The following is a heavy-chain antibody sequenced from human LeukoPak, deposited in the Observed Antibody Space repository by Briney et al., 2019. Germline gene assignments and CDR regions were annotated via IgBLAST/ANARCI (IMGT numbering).Heavy chain of an antibody. J-gene: IGHJ6*02. Sequence: ASVKVSCKASGYTFTGYYMHWVRQAPGQGLEWMGWINPNSGGTNYAQKFQGWVTMTRDTSISTAYMELSRLRSDDTAVYYCARDQVPAAGELSPGMDVWGQGTTVTVSS. CDR2: INPNSGGT. CDR3: ARDQVPAAGELSPGMDV. D-gene: IGHD3-16*02. V-gene: IGHV1-2*04. CDR1: GYTFTGYY.